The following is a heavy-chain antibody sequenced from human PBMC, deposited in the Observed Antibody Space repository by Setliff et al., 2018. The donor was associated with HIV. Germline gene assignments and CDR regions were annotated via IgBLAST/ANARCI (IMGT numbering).Heavy chain of an antibody. D-gene: IGHD4-17*01. CDR1: GYIFTSYW. Sequence: LGESLKISCQGSGYIFTSYWIGWVRQMPGKGLEWMGIIYPRDSDTKYSPSFQGQVTISRDNSKNTLYLQMNSLRPEDTAVYYCAKDFKATVTTVDYWGQGTLVTVSS. CDR3: AKDFKATVTTVDY. V-gene: IGHV5-51*01. J-gene: IGHJ4*02. CDR2: IYPRDSDT.